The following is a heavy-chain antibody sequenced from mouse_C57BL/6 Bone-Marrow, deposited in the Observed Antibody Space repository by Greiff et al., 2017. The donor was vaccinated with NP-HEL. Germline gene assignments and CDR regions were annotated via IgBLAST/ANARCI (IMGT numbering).Heavy chain of an antibody. V-gene: IGHV1-64*01. CDR1: GYTFTSYW. CDR3: ARSGYYGSAWFAY. CDR2: IHPNSGST. Sequence: QVQLQQPGAELVKPGASVKLSCKASGYTFTSYWMHWVKQRPGQGLEWIGMIHPNSGSTNYNEKFKSKATLTVDKSSSTAYMQLSSLTSEDSAVYYCARSGYYGSAWFAYWDQGTLVTVSA. D-gene: IGHD1-1*01. J-gene: IGHJ3*01.